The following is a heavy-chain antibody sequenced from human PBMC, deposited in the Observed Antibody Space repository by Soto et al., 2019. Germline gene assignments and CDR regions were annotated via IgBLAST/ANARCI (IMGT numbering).Heavy chain of an antibody. CDR1: GFMFGAHW. Sequence: EVQLVEAGGGLVRPGGSLKLSCAASGFMFGAHWMHWVRQGPDKGLVFVARINLDGTKTNYADFVEGRFTISRDNAKKALLLEINSLRGDDKAVNFCARELVHGYLDLWGQGDLVTVSS. V-gene: IGHV3-74*01. D-gene: IGHD2-8*02. CDR2: INLDGTKT. CDR3: ARELVHGYLDL. J-gene: IGHJ5*02.